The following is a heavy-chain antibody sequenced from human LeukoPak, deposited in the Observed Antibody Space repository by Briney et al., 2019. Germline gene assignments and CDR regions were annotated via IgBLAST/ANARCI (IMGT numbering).Heavy chain of an antibody. V-gene: IGHV3-23*01. CDR1: GYTFSSYD. CDR2: ISGSGGST. J-gene: IGHJ6*02. Sequence: GGSLRLSCAASGYTFSSYDMHWVRQAPGKGLEWVSLISGSGGSTYYADSVKGRFTISRDNSKNTLYLQMNSLRAEDTAVYYCAKGNIAARQDIMDVWGQGTTVTVSS. CDR3: AKGNIAARQDIMDV. D-gene: IGHD6-6*01.